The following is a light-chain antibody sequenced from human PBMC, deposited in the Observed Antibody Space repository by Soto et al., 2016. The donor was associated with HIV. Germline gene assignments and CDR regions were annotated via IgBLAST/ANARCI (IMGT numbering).Light chain of an antibody. V-gene: IGLV3-1*01. CDR3: QAWDSSAGV. CDR1: KLGDKY. CDR2: QDV. J-gene: IGLJ2*01. Sequence: SYELTQPPSVSVSPGQTASITCSGNKLGDKYVSWYQQKPGQSPVLVIYQDVVRPSGIPERFSGSNSGNTATLTISGTQAMDEAYYYCQAWDSSAGVFGGGTKLTVL.